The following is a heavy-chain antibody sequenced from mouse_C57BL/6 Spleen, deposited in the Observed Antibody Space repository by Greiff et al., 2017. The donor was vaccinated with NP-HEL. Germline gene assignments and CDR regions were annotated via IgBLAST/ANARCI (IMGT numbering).Heavy chain of an antibody. CDR2: IWSDGST. CDR3: ARHEDYYGSSSWFAY. J-gene: IGHJ3*01. D-gene: IGHD1-1*01. V-gene: IGHV2-6-1*01. Sequence: VQGVESGPGLVAPSQSLSITCTVSGFSLTSYGVHWVRQPPGKGLEWLVVIWSDGSTTYNSALKSRLSISKDNSKSQVFLKMNSLQTDDTAMYYCARHEDYYGSSSWFAYWGQGTLVTVSA. CDR1: GFSLTSYG.